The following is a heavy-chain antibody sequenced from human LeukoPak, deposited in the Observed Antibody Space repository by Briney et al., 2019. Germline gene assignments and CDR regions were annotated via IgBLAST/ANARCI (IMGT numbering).Heavy chain of an antibody. Sequence: GDSLKISCKGSGYSFTTYWIGWVRQMPGKGLEWMGIIYPGDSDTRYSPSFQGQVTISADKSISTAYLQWSSLKASDTAIYYCARGSSPNRFDPWGQGTLVTVSS. V-gene: IGHV5-51*01. CDR3: ARGSSPNRFDP. J-gene: IGHJ5*02. CDR1: GYSFTTYW. CDR2: IYPGDSDT.